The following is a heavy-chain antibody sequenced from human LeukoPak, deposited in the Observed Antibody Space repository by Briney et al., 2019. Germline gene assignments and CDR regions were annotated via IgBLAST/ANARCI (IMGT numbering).Heavy chain of an antibody. D-gene: IGHD3-3*01. J-gene: IGHJ6*03. CDR3: ARDRYYAFWSGYAYSNYYYYYMDV. V-gene: IGHV4-39*07. Sequence: PQTLSPTCTVAGGSISRSSYYWGWIRDTPGKGLEWTGSTYYSGTTYHNPSLKSRVTISVDTSKNQFSLKLSSVTAADTAVYYCARDRYYAFWSGYAYSNYYYYYMDVWGKGTTVTVSS. CDR2: TYYSGTT. CDR1: GGSISRSSYY.